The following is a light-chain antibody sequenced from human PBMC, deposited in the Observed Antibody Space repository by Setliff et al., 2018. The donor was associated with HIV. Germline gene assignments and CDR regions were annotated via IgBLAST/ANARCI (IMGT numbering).Light chain of an antibody. Sequence: QSVLTQPASVSGSPGQSITISCTGSATDVGNYESVAWYQHHPGEVPKLIIYDVNKRPSGISNRFSGSKTGNSASLTISGLHTEDEADYYCCSYVFGDTWIFGGMTK. V-gene: IGLV2-23*02. J-gene: IGLJ2*01. CDR2: DVN. CDR1: ATDVGNYES. CDR3: CSYVFGDTWI.